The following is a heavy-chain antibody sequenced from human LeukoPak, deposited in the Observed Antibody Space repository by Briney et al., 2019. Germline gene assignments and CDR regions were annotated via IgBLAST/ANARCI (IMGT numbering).Heavy chain of an antibody. V-gene: IGHV3-74*01. CDR3: ARDPGYGGNPLSD. Sequence: GGSLRLSCAASGFTFSSYWMHWVRHAPGKGLVWVSRINSDGSSTSYADSVKGRFTISRDNAKNTLYLQMNSLRAEDTAVYYCARDPGYGGNPLSDWGQGTLVTVSS. D-gene: IGHD4-23*01. CDR1: GFTFSSYW. J-gene: IGHJ4*02. CDR2: INSDGSST.